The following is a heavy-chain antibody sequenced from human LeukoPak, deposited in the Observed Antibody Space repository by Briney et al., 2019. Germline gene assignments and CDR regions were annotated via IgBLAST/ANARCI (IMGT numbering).Heavy chain of an antibody. J-gene: IGHJ5*02. CDR2: INHSGST. D-gene: IGHD6-6*01. CDR3: ARRIAARPRGYWFDP. V-gene: IGHV4-34*01. CDR1: GGSFSGYY. Sequence: SETLSLTCAVYGGSFSGYYWSWIRQPPGKGLERIGEINHSGSTNYNPSLKSRVTISVDTSKNQFSLKVSSVTAADTAVYYCARRIAARPRGYWFDPWGQGTLVTVSS.